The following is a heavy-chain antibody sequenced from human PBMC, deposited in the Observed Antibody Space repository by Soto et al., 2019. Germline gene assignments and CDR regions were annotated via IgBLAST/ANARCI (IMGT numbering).Heavy chain of an antibody. CDR2: IYYSGST. J-gene: IGHJ6*02. CDR3: SKANTVRGAGPYYYYGMDV. Sequence: QVQLQESGPGLVKPSQTLSLTCTVSCGSISSGDYYWSWIRQPPGKGLEWIGYIYYSGSTYYTQSLKIRVTISVDTYNIQLSLKLSSVTAADTAVYYCSKANTVRGAGPYYYYGMDVWGQGTTVTVSS. V-gene: IGHV4-30-4*01. D-gene: IGHD3-10*01. CDR1: CGSISSGDYY.